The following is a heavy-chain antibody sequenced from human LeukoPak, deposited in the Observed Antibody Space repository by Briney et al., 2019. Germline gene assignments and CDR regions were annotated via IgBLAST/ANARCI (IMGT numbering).Heavy chain of an antibody. CDR3: TKNTHDY. D-gene: IGHD1/OR15-1a*01. Sequence: GGSLRLSCAASGFTFSSYSMNWVRQAPGKGLEWVSSISSSSYIYYADSVKGRFTISRDNAKNSLYLQMNSLRSEDTAVYYCTKNTHDYWGQGTLVTVSS. V-gene: IGHV3-21*01. CDR1: GFTFSSYS. CDR2: ISSSSYI. J-gene: IGHJ4*02.